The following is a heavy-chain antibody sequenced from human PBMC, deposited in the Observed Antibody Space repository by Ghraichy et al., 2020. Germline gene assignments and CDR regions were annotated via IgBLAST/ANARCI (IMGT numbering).Heavy chain of an antibody. J-gene: IGHJ6*02. V-gene: IGHV3-48*02. CDR2: ITSSGRTI. D-gene: IGHD4-23*01. Sequence: GGSLRLTCVGSGFTLSSYSMNWVRQSPEKGLEWVSYITSSGRTISYADSVKGRFTISRDNAQNALYLQMKSLRDDDTGVYYCARASRVVRFYYYDGMDVWGQGTKVTVSS. CDR1: GFTLSSYS. CDR3: ARASRVVRFYYYDGMDV.